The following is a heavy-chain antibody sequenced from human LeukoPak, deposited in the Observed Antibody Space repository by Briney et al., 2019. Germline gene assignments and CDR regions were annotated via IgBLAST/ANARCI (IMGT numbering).Heavy chain of an antibody. D-gene: IGHD3-16*01. CDR3: ARGWGGHGRSWGALDF. CDR2: IGTVADT. Sequence: GGSLRLSCAASGFNFNNYDFHWVRQVAGKRLEWVAGIGTVADTFYPDSVMGRFTISRENAKNSFYLQMNSLRAGDTAGYYCARGWGGHGRSWGALDFWGQGILVTVSS. V-gene: IGHV3-13*01. CDR1: GFNFNNYD. J-gene: IGHJ4*02.